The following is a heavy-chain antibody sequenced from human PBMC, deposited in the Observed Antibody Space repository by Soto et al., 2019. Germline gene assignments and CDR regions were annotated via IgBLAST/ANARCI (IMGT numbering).Heavy chain of an antibody. D-gene: IGHD6-19*01. CDR2: ISAYNGNT. Sequence: QVQLVQSRAEVKKPGASVKVSCKTSGYTFTSYGISWVRQAPGQGLEWMGWISAYNGNTNYAQKLQGRVTMTTDTSTSTACMELRSLRSDDTAVYYCARVGWRSAWPDLFDYWGQGTLVTVSS. V-gene: IGHV1-18*01. J-gene: IGHJ4*02. CDR1: GYTFTSYG. CDR3: ARVGWRSAWPDLFDY.